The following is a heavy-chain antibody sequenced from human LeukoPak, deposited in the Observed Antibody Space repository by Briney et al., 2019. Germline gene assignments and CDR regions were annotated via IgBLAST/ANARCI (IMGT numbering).Heavy chain of an antibody. V-gene: IGHV3-15*01. J-gene: IGHJ4*02. CDR2: NKRKTDGGTT. Sequence: GGSLRLSCAASGFTFSNAWMSWVRQAPGKGLEWVGRNKRKTDGGTTDYAAPVKGRFTISRDDSKNTLFLQMNSLKTEDTAVYYCTTDFLEGNSGSYFIYWGQGTLVTVSS. CDR1: GFTFSNAW. CDR3: TTDFLEGNSGSYFIY. D-gene: IGHD1-26*01.